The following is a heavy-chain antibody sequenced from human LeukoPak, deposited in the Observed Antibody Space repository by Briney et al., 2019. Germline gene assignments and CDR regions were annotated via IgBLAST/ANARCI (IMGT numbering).Heavy chain of an antibody. CDR1: GGSISSYY. V-gene: IGHV4-59*08. CDR2: IYYSGST. J-gene: IGHJ3*02. CDR3: ARSAARGYYGSSGYYRGAFDI. Sequence: PSETLSLTCTVSGGSISSYYWSWIRQPPGKGLEWIGYIYYSGSTNYNPSLKSRVTISVDTSKNQFSLKLSSVTAADTAVYYCARSAARGYYGSSGYYRGAFDIWGQGTMVTVSS. D-gene: IGHD3-22*01.